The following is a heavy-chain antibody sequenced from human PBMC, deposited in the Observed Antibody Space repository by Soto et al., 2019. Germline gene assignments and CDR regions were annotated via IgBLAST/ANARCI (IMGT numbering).Heavy chain of an antibody. D-gene: IGHD2-2*01. CDR1: GFTFSSYA. Sequence: LRLSCAASGFTFSSYAMHWVRQAPGKGLEWVAVISYDGSNKYYADSVKGRFTISRDNSKNTLYLQMNSLRAEDTAVYYCARDPICSSTSCYRGRRSQFDCWGRGCLVAVSS. J-gene: IGHJ4*02. CDR2: ISYDGSNK. V-gene: IGHV3-30-3*01. CDR3: ARDPICSSTSCYRGRRSQFDC.